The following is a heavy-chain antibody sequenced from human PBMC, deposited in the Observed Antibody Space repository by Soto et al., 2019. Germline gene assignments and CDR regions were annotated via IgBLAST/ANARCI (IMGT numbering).Heavy chain of an antibody. J-gene: IGHJ4*02. CDR3: ASHQGIYKYYFDY. D-gene: IGHD1-1*01. V-gene: IGHV3-23*01. CDR1: GLGFTTYS. CDR2: ITGNGHNT. Sequence: GGSLRHSCSAPGLGFTTYSMSWVRQPPGKGLEWVSGITGNGHNTYYAESVKGRFTISRDNSKNTLYLQMDSLRAEDAAEYYCASHQGIYKYYFDYWGQGTLVTVS.